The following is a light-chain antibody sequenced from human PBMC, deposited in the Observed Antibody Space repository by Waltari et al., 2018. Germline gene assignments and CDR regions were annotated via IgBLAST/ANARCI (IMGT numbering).Light chain of an antibody. CDR1: NSNIATNY. J-gene: IGLJ3*02. CDR2: GNN. Sequence: QSVLTQPPSASGTPGQTVTISCSGSNSNIATNYVCWYQQVPGTAPNPLLYGNNQRASGGPDRVSGSKSGTSASLAISGLRSEDEADYYCAAWDDSLSGWVFGGGTKLTVL. CDR3: AAWDDSLSGWV. V-gene: IGLV1-47*01.